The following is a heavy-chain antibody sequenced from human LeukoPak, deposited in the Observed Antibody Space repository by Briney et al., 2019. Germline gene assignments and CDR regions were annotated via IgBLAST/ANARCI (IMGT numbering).Heavy chain of an antibody. CDR1: GFTFSSYA. D-gene: IGHD3-3*01. CDR3: AKVGDVGYYDFWSGYLSPHFDS. CDR2: ISGSGGST. Sequence: PGGSLRLSCAASGFTFSSYAMSWVRQAPGKGLEWVSAISGSGGSTYYADSVKGRFTISRDNSKNTLYLQMNSLRAEDTAVYYCAKVGDVGYYDFWSGYLSPHFDSWGQGTLVTVSS. J-gene: IGHJ4*02. V-gene: IGHV3-23*01.